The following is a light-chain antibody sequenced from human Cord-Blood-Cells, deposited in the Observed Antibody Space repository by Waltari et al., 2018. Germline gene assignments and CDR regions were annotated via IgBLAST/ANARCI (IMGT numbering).Light chain of an antibody. CDR3: QQSYSTPIT. J-gene: IGKJ5*01. Sequence: DIQMTQSPSSLSASVGDRVTITCRANQIISSYLNWYQQKPVKAPKLLIYAASSLQSGFPSRFSGSGSGTDFTLTISSLQPEDFATYYGQQSYSTPITFGQGTRLENK. V-gene: IGKV1-39*01. CDR2: AAS. CDR1: QIISSY.